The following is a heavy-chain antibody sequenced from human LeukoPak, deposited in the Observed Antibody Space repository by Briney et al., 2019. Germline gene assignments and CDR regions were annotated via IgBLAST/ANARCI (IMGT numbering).Heavy chain of an antibody. J-gene: IGHJ5*02. CDR2: ITGYGAT. Sequence: GGSLRLSCAASGFTFSNFAMMWVRQAPGTGPQWVSTITGYGATFYADSVRGRFTIFRGTSMNTLFLQMNSLGAEDTAVYYCAKGAAAGKVDWFDPWGQGTLVTVSS. CDR3: AKGAAAGKVDWFDP. CDR1: GFTFSNFA. D-gene: IGHD6-13*01. V-gene: IGHV3-23*01.